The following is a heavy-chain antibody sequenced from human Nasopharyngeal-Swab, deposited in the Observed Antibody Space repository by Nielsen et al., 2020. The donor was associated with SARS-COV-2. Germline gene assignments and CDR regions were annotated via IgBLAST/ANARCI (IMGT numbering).Heavy chain of an antibody. D-gene: IGHD6-13*01. J-gene: IGHJ2*01. Sequence: GESLKISCKGSKYSFTTYWIGWVRQMPGKGLGLMGIIYPSDSDTRYSPFFQGQVTISADKSISPAYLQWSSLKASDTAMYYCARRGSSSWSYWYFDLWGRGTLVTVSS. CDR1: KYSFTTYW. V-gene: IGHV5-51*01. CDR3: ARRGSSSWSYWYFDL. CDR2: IYPSDSDT.